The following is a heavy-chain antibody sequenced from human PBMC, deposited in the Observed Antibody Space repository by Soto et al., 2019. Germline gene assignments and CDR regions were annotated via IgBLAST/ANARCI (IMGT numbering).Heavy chain of an antibody. CDR1: GYTFTSYY. D-gene: IGHD3-10*01. CDR2: INPILSMS. CDR3: ATSYGSGYRAFDY. Sequence: SVKVSCKASGYTFTSYYMNWVRQAPGQGLEWVGRINPILSMSNYAQKFQGRVTMTADKSTSTAYMELRSLRSEDTAMYYCATSYGSGYRAFDYWGQGALVTVSS. V-gene: IGHV1-69*02. J-gene: IGHJ4*02.